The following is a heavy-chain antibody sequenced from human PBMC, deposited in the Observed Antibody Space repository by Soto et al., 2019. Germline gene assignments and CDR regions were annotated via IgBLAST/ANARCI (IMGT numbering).Heavy chain of an antibody. J-gene: IGHJ2*01. CDR1: GGSVSSGSYY. D-gene: IGHD2-21*02. CDR3: ARDTPDCGGDCPIVRSYWYFDL. V-gene: IGHV4-61*01. CDR2: IYYSGST. Sequence: QVQLQESGPGLVKPSETLSLTCTVSGGSVSSGSYYWSWIRQPPGKGLEWIGYIYYSGSTNYNPSLKSRVTISVDTSKNQFSPKLSSVTAADTAVYYCARDTPDCGGDCPIVRSYWYFDLWGRGTLVTVSS.